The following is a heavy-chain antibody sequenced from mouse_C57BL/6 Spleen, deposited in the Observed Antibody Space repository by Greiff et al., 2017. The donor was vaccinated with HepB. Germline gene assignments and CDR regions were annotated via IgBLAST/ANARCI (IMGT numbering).Heavy chain of an antibody. D-gene: IGHD1-1*01. CDR3: ARQDGSSWFAY. V-gene: IGHV1-64*01. Sequence: QVQLQQPGAELVKPGASVKLSCKASGYTFTSYWMHWVKQRPGQGLEWIGMIHPNSGSTNYNEKFKSKATLTVDKSSSTAYMQLSSLTSEDSAVYYCARQDGSSWFAYWGKGTLVTVSA. CDR2: IHPNSGST. CDR1: GYTFTSYW. J-gene: IGHJ3*01.